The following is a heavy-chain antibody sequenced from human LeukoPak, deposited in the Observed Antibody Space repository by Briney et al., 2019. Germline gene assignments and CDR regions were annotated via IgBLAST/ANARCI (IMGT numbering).Heavy chain of an antibody. J-gene: IGHJ5*02. CDR1: GFTFSSYA. CDR3: AKDYYYDSSGLFDP. D-gene: IGHD3-22*01. V-gene: IGHV3-23*01. Sequence: GGSLRLSCAASGFTFSSYAMSWVRQAPGKGLEWVSAISGSGGSTYYADSVKGRFTISRDNSKNTLYLQMNSLRSEDTAVYYCAKDYYYDSSGLFDPWGQGTLVTVSS. CDR2: ISGSGGST.